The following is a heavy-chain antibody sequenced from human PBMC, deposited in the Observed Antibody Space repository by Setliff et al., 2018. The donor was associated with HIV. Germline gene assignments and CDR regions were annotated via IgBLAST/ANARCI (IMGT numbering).Heavy chain of an antibody. CDR2: ISSRGRTK. D-gene: IGHD5-12*01. J-gene: IGHJ2*01. CDR1: GFTFSDYY. CDR3: ARVPVMATITYWYFDL. V-gene: IGHV3-11*04. Sequence: GGSLRLSCAAPGFTFSDYYMSWIRQAPGKGLEWVSYISSRGRTKYYADSVKGRFTISRDNAKNSLYLQMNSLRAEDTTIYYCARVPVMATITYWYFDLWGRGTLVTVS.